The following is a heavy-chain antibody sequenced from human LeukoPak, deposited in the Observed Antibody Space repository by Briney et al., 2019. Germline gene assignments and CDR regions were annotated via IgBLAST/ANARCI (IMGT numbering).Heavy chain of an antibody. CDR2: ISSSGSSI. CDR1: GFTFSTYS. Sequence: SGGSLRLSCAASGFTFSTYSMNWVRQAPGKGLEWIAYISSSGSSIWYADSVKGRFTISRDNAKNSLYLQMNSLRDEDTAVYYCARDRRGVWDFGPWGQGTRVTVSS. V-gene: IGHV3-48*02. J-gene: IGHJ5*02. D-gene: IGHD1-26*01. CDR3: ARDRRGVWDFGP.